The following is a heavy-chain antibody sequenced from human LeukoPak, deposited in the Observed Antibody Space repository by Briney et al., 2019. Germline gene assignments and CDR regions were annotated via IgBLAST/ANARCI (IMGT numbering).Heavy chain of an antibody. CDR3: ARETYGGNSYYFDY. V-gene: IGHV3-7*01. D-gene: IGHD4-23*01. CDR2: IKQDGSEK. J-gene: IGHJ4*02. Sequence: GGSLRLSCAASGFTFSSYWMSWVRQAPGKGLEWVANIKQDGSEKYYVDSVKGRFTISRDNAKNSLYPQMNSLRAEDTAVYYCARETYGGNSYYFDYWGQGTLVTVSS. CDR1: GFTFSSYW.